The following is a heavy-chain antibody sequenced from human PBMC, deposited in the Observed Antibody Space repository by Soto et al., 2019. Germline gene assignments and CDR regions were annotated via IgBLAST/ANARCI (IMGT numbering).Heavy chain of an antibody. J-gene: IGHJ6*02. CDR2: IKSITDGGTT. Sequence: GGSLRLSCAASGITFSNAWMTWVRQAPGKGLEWVGRIKSITDGGTTDYAAPVKGRFTISRDDSKDTLYLQMNNLRTEDTAVYHCTTDSADIVVVPATFGMDVWGQGTTVTVSS. V-gene: IGHV3-15*01. D-gene: IGHD2-2*01. CDR1: GITFSNAW. CDR3: TTDSADIVVVPATFGMDV.